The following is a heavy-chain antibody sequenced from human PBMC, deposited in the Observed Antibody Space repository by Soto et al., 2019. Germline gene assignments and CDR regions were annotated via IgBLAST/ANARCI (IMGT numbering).Heavy chain of an antibody. J-gene: IGHJ6*04. CDR1: GFTLSGRS. V-gene: IGHV3-74*01. CDR3: ARGCFGPHV. D-gene: IGHD3-10*01. Sequence: EVQLVESGGGLVQPGGSLRLSCAASGFTLSGRSMHWVRQAPGKGLVWVSGIDNAGTDSTYADSVKGRFTSSRDNAKNMLYLQMNSLRVEDTAVYYCARGCFGPHVRGKGTTVTVSS. CDR2: IDNAGTDS.